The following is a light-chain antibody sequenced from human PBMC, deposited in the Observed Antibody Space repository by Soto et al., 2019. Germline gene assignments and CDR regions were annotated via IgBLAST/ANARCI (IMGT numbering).Light chain of an antibody. CDR3: QQYNNWPPYT. J-gene: IGKJ2*01. CDR1: QNIGGN. V-gene: IGKV3-15*01. Sequence: EVVMTQSPATLSASPGERVILSCRASQNIGGNLAWYQQRPGQAPRLLMYGASTRATETPARFSGSGSATDFTLTISSLQSEDFAVYYCQQYNNWPPYTFGQGTKLEIK. CDR2: GAS.